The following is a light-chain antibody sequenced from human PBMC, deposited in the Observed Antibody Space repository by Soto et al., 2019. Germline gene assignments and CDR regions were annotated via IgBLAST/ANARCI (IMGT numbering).Light chain of an antibody. V-gene: IGKV1-9*01. CDR3: QQLHSHPRT. CDR2: CAS. J-gene: IGKJ2*01. Sequence: DIQLTQSPIFLSASVGDRVTISFRASQAIFTYLAWYQQKPGKAPNLLIFCASTLQSGVPSRFSGSGSGTEVTLTSRSLQPEVFATYYCQQLHSHPRTFGQRTKLEIK. CDR1: QAIFTY.